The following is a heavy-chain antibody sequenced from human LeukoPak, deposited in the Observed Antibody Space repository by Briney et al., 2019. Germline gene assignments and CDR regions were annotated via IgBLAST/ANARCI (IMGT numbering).Heavy chain of an antibody. J-gene: IGHJ5*01. CDR2: LNQDGSDK. D-gene: IGHD2-2*01. CDR1: GFRFSSYW. V-gene: IGHV3-7*01. Sequence: QSGGSLRLSCAASGFRFSSYWMTWVRQAPGKGLEWVANLNQDGSDKKYVDSVKGRFTISRDNAKNSLYLQMNSLRVEDTALYYCARDAYDYASDSWGQGTLVTVSS. CDR3: ARDAYDYASDS.